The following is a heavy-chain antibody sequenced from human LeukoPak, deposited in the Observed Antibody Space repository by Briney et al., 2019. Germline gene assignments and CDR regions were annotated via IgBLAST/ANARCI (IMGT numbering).Heavy chain of an antibody. CDR3: ARAWATDNWFDP. D-gene: IGHD2-21*02. V-gene: IGHV1-2*02. CDR2: INPKTADT. J-gene: IGHJ5*02. CDR1: GYTFIDYY. Sequence: ASVKVSCKASGYTFIDYYMHWVRQAPGHGLESMGWINPKTADTNYAQTFQDRATMTKATSINTSYMEVSRLRGDDTAVYYCARAWATDNWFDPWGQGTLVTVSS.